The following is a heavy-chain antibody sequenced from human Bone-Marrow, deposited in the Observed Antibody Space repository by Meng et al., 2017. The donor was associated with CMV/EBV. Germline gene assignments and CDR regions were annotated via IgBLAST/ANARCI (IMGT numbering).Heavy chain of an antibody. J-gene: IGHJ6*02. CDR3: ATPGVNFYYYGMDV. V-gene: IGHV1-8*02. CDR1: GYTFTGYY. D-gene: IGHD3-10*01. Sequence: ASVKVSCKASGYTFTGYYMHWVRQATGQGLEWMGWMNPNSGNTGYAQKFQGRVTMTRNTSISTAYMELSSLRSEDTAVYYCATPGVNFYYYGMDVWGQGTTVTVSS. CDR2: MNPNSGNT.